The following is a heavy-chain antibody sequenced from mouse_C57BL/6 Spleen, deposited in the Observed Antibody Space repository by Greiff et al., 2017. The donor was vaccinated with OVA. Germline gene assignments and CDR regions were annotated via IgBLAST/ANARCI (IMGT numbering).Heavy chain of an antibody. CDR1: GYDFSSSW. V-gene: IGHV1-82*01. CDR3: ARGGYGSSSDYAMDY. J-gene: IGHJ4*01. Sequence: QVQLKQSGPELVKPGASVKISCKASGYDFSSSWMNWVKQRPGQGLEWIGRIYPGDGDTNYNGKFKGKATLTADKSSSTAYMQLSSLTSEDSAVYVCARGGYGSSSDYAMDYWGQGTSVTVSS. D-gene: IGHD1-1*01. CDR2: IYPGDGDT.